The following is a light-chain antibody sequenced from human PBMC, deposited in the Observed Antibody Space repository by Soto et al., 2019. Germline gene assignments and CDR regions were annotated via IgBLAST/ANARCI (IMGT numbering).Light chain of an antibody. Sequence: AIRMTQSPSSFSASTGDRVTITCRASQGISSYLAWYQQKPGRAPKILIRGASSLQTGVQSRFSGSGSGTDFTLTIISLQPEDFATYYCKQAYSFPLTLGGGTKVDIK. CDR2: GAS. V-gene: IGKV1-8*01. J-gene: IGKJ4*01. CDR3: KQAYSFPLT. CDR1: QGISSY.